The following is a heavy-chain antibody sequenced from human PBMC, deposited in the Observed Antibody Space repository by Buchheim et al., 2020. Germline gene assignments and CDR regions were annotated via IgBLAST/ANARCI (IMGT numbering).Heavy chain of an antibody. Sequence: QVQLQESGPGLVKPSETLSLTCTVTGGAISTYYWSWIRQPPGKGLEWIGYIYYSGSTDYNPSLKSRVPISVDTSKTQFSLRLSSVTAADTAVYYCARSSGYSSYSYYYYGMDVWGQGTT. J-gene: IGHJ6*02. D-gene: IGHD2-2*03. CDR3: ARSSGYSSYSYYYYGMDV. CDR1: GGAISTYY. CDR2: IYYSGST. V-gene: IGHV4-59*01.